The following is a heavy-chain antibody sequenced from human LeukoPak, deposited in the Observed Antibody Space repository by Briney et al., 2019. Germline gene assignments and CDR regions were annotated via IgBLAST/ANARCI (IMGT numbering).Heavy chain of an antibody. D-gene: IGHD3-16*01. CDR2: VSNSGDTT. J-gene: IGHJ4*02. V-gene: IGHV3-23*01. CDR1: GSTFSTYG. CDR3: ANIGSSTFGSTGF. Sequence: PGGSLRLSCVASGSTFSTYGMIWVRQAPGKGPEWVSLVSNSGDTTNYADSVKGRFTISRDNSKNTLYLQMDSLRAEDTAAYYCANIGSSTFGSTGFWGQGALVTVSS.